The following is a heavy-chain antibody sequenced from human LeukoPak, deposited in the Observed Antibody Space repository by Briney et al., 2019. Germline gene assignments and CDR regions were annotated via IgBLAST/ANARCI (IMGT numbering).Heavy chain of an antibody. J-gene: IGHJ4*02. V-gene: IGHV4-34*01. CDR1: GGSFSGYY. D-gene: IGHD3-10*01. Sequence: SETQSLTCAVYGGSFSGYYWSWIRQPPGKGLEWIGEINHSGSTNYNPSLKSRVTISVDTSKNQFSLKLSSVTAADTAVYYCARLTYYYGSGSYYEHFDYWGQGTLVTVSS. CDR2: INHSGST. CDR3: ARLTYYYGSGSYYEHFDY.